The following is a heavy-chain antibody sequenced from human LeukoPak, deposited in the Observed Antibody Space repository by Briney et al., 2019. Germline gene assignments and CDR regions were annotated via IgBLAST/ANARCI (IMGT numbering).Heavy chain of an antibody. D-gene: IGHD3-22*01. V-gene: IGHV3-23*01. J-gene: IGHJ4*02. Sequence: GGSLRLSCAASGFTFSSYAMSWVRQAPGKGLEWVSAISGSGGSTYYADSVKGRFTISRDNSKNTLYLQMNSLRAEDTAVYYCAKRGSYDSSGPRGYFDYWGQGTLVTVSS. CDR1: GFTFSSYA. CDR3: AKRGSYDSSGPRGYFDY. CDR2: ISGSGGST.